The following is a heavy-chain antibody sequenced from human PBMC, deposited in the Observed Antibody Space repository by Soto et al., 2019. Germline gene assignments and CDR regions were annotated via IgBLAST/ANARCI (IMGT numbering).Heavy chain of an antibody. CDR3: ARDVGGSVVPHWFDP. CDR1: GHSISADY. D-gene: IGHD3-22*01. V-gene: IGHV4-4*07. J-gene: IGHJ5*02. CDR2: VDASGNT. Sequence: QVQLQESGPGLVKASETLSLSCTVSGHSISADYWSCIRQPAGKRLEWIGRVDASGNTNYNPSLKSRVTMSVDTSKHQFFLKVRSVTAADTAMYFCARDVGGSVVPHWFDPWGQGALVTVSS.